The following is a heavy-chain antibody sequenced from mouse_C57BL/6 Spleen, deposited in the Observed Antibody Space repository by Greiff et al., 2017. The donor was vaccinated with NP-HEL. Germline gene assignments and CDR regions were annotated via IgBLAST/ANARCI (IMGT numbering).Heavy chain of an antibody. CDR3: ASLYYGSSYVGWYFDV. D-gene: IGHD1-1*01. CDR2: INPNNGGT. Sequence: EVQLQQSGPELVKPGASVKISCKASGYTFTDYYMNWVKQSHGKSLEWIGDINPNNGGTSYNQKFKGKATLTVDKSSSTAYMELRSLTSEDSAVYYCASLYYGSSYVGWYFDVWGTGTTVTVSS. V-gene: IGHV1-26*01. J-gene: IGHJ1*03. CDR1: GYTFTDYY.